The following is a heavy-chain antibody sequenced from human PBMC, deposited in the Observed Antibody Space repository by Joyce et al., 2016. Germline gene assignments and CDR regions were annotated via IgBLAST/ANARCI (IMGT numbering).Heavy chain of an antibody. D-gene: IGHD5-12*01. CDR1: GFSLSTRGVG. CDR3: AHRPNSGYDPSAFDF. CDR2: IYWDDDK. Sequence: QITLKESGPTLVNPTQTLTLTCAFSGFSLSTRGVGVGWIRQPPGKALEWLALIYWDDDKRYSPSLKSRLTINKDTSRNQVVLTMTNMDPVDTATYYCAHRPNSGYDPSAFDFWGQGTLVTVSS. V-gene: IGHV2-5*02. J-gene: IGHJ4*02.